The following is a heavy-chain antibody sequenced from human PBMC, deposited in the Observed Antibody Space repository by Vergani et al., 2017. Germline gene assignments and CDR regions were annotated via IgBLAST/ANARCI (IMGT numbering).Heavy chain of an antibody. CDR2: ISSSSSYI. Sequence: EVQLLESGGGLVKPGGSLRLSCAASGFTFSSYSMNWVRQAPGKGLEWVSSISSSSSYIYYADSVKGRFTISRDNAKNSLYLQMNSLRAEDTAVYYCAPSDLGTAMADFDYWGQGTLVTVSS. D-gene: IGHD5-18*01. CDR3: APSDLGTAMADFDY. J-gene: IGHJ4*02. CDR1: GFTFSSYS. V-gene: IGHV3-21*01.